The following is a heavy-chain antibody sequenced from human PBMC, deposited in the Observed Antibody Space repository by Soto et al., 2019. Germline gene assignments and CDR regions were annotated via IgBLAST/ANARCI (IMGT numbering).Heavy chain of an antibody. V-gene: IGHV3-21*01. CDR2: ISGSSSYI. J-gene: IGHJ6*03. D-gene: IGHD2-2*01. CDR3: ARDGAYCSGTGCRDYYHYMDV. Sequence: EVKLVESGGGLVKPGGSLRLSCAASGFSFSDYTMNWVRQAPGKGLEWVSSISGSSSYIYYADSVKGRFTVSRDNAKKPLYLQMNSLRAEDTAVYYGARDGAYCSGTGCRDYYHYMDVWGKGTTVTVSS. CDR1: GFSFSDYT.